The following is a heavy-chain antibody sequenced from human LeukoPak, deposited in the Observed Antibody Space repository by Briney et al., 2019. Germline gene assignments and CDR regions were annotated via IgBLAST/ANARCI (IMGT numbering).Heavy chain of an antibody. V-gene: IGHV3-23*01. D-gene: IGHD2-2*02. Sequence: PGGSLRLSCAASGFTFSSYAMSWVRQAPGKGLEWVSAISGSGGSTYYADSVKGRFTISRDNSKNTLYLQMNSLRAEDTAVYYRAKLVAVVPAAIRGGYYFDYWGQGTLVTVSS. CDR3: AKLVAVVPAAIRGGYYFDY. CDR2: ISGSGGST. J-gene: IGHJ4*02. CDR1: GFTFSSYA.